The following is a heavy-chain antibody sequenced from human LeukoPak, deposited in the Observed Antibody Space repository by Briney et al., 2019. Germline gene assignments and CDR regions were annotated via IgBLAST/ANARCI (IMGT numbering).Heavy chain of an antibody. Sequence: GGSLRLSCAASGFTFSSYGMNWVRQAPGKGLEWVSSISSSSSYIYYADSVKGRFTISRDNAKNSLYLQMNSLRAEDTAVYYCARATPLGLEWLFATTDYGMDVWGQGTTVTVSS. D-gene: IGHD3-3*01. CDR1: GFTFSSYG. J-gene: IGHJ6*02. CDR2: ISSSSSYI. V-gene: IGHV3-21*01. CDR3: ARATPLGLEWLFATTDYGMDV.